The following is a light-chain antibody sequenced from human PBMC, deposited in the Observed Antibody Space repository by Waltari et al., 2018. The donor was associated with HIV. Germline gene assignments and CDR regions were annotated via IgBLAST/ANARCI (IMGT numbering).Light chain of an antibody. CDR3: AAWDDSLNGVV. V-gene: IGLV1-44*01. Sequence: QSVLTQPPSASGTPGQRVTISCSGSRSNIGSTTVNWYQQPPGTAPKLLIYSNNQRPSGVPDRFSGSKSGTSASLAISGLQSEDEADYYCAAWDDSLNGVVFGGGTKLTVL. CDR2: SNN. CDR1: RSNIGSTT. J-gene: IGLJ2*01.